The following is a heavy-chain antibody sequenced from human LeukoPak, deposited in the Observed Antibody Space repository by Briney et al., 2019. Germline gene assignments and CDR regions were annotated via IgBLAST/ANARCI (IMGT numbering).Heavy chain of an antibody. CDR1: GFTFTTFTTYA. V-gene: IGHV3-23*01. D-gene: IGHD3-10*01. CDR2: ISGSGGGV. J-gene: IGHJ4*02. CDR3: VRGTENNLYSSGSKLYFDY. Sequence: GGSLRLSCAPSGFTFTTFTTYAMGWVRQAPGKGLEWVPGISGSGGGVYYADAVKGRFSITRDNTLYLHMNNLRAEDTAGYYCVRGTENNLYSSGSKLYFDYWGQGTLVPVST.